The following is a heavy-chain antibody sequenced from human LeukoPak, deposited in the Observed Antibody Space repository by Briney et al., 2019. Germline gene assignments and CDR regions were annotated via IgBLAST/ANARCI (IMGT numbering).Heavy chain of an antibody. Sequence: GGSLRLSCAASGFTFSSYSMNWVRQAPGKGLEWVSSISSSSSTTYYADSVKGRFTISRDNDKKSLYLQKNSLRADDTAAYYSARWSYVRCGYSFVYLGQATLVSVSS. D-gene: IGHD3-22*01. CDR2: ISSSSSTT. J-gene: IGHJ4*02. CDR1: GFTFSSYS. V-gene: IGHV3-48*01. CDR3: ARWSYVRCGYSFVY.